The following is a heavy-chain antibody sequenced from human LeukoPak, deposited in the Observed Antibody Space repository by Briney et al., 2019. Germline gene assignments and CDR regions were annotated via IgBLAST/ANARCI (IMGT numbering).Heavy chain of an antibody. V-gene: IGHV3-7*03. D-gene: IGHD6-6*01. CDR2: IKQDGSEK. J-gene: IGHJ4*02. CDR3: ACAGGDSRSPLPFYY. Sequence: GGSLRLSCAASGFTFGNYWMSWVRQAPGKGLEWVANIKQDGSEKYYLGSVKGRFTISRDNAANSLSLQMNSLRAEDTAVYYCACAGGDSRSPLPFYYWGQGTLVTVSS. CDR1: GFTFGNYW.